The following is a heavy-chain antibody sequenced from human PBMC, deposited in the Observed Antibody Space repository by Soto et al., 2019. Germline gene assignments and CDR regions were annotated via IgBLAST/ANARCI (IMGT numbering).Heavy chain of an antibody. CDR1: GGSISSGDYY. D-gene: IGHD2-8*01. Sequence: PSETLSLTCTVSGGSISSGDYYWSWIRQPPGKGLEWIGYIYYSGSTYYNPSLKSRVTISVDTSKNQFSLKLSSVTAADTAVYYCARDPSKCTNGVCYTGYYGMDVWGQGTTVTVSS. CDR2: IYYSGST. V-gene: IGHV4-30-4*01. J-gene: IGHJ6*02. CDR3: ARDPSKCTNGVCYTGYYGMDV.